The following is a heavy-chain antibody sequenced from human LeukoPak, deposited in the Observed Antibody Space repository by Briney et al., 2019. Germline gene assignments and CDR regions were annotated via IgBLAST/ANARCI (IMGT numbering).Heavy chain of an antibody. J-gene: IGHJ4*02. CDR1: GYSISSGYC. Sequence: PSETLSLTCTVSGYSISSGYCWGWIRQPPGKGLEWIGSIYHSGSTYYNPSLKSRVTISVDTSKNQFSLKLSSVTAADTAVYYCARGHPSAVTTCHFDYWGQGTLVTVSS. V-gene: IGHV4-38-2*02. D-gene: IGHD4-17*01. CDR2: IYHSGST. CDR3: ARGHPSAVTTCHFDY.